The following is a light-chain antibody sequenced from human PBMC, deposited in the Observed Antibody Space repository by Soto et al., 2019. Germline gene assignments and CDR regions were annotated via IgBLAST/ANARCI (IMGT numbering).Light chain of an antibody. V-gene: IGLV2-11*01. Sequence: QSALTQPGSVSGSPGQSVTISCTGTSSDVGGYNYVSWYQQHPGKAPRLIIYDVSQRPSGVPDRFSGSKSGNTASLTISGLQAEDEADYSCCSSTDTYTVVFGTGTKLTVL. CDR1: SSDVGGYNY. CDR2: DVS. CDR3: CSSTDTYTVV. J-gene: IGLJ1*01.